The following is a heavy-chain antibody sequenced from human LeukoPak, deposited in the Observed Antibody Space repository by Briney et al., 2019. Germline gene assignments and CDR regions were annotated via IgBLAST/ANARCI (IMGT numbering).Heavy chain of an antibody. J-gene: IGHJ5*02. CDR2: ISYDGSNK. CDR1: GFTFSSYA. D-gene: IGHD3-22*01. Sequence: GGSLRLSCAASGFTFSSYAMHWVRQAPGKGLEWVAVISYDGSNKYYADSVKGRFTISRDNSKNTLYLQMNSLRAEDTAVYYCARGLGSGYTNTPSWFDPWGQGTLVTVSS. V-gene: IGHV3-30-3*01. CDR3: ARGLGSGYTNTPSWFDP.